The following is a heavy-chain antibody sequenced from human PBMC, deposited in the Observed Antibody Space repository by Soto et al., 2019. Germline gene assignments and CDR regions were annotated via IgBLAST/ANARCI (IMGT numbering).Heavy chain of an antibody. Sequence: QVQLVQSGAEVKKPGASVKVSCKASGYTFPSYAMPWVRQAPGHRLESMGWINAGNGNTKYSQTFQGRVTITRDTSGSTAYMELSSLRSEDTAVYYCARDWAVVVAEFDYWCQGSLVTVSS. J-gene: IGHJ4*02. D-gene: IGHD2-15*01. V-gene: IGHV1-3*01. CDR3: ARDWAVVVAEFDY. CDR1: GYTFPSYA. CDR2: INAGNGNT.